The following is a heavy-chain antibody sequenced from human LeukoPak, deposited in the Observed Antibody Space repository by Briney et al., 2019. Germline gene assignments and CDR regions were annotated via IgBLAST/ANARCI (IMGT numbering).Heavy chain of an antibody. CDR1: GGSISSYY. Sequence: SETLSLTCTVSGGSISSYYWSWIRQPPGKGLEWIGYIYYSGSTNYNPSLKSRVTISVDTSKNQFSLKLSSVTAADTAVYYCARATTYYYDSSGYYFDYWGQGTLVTVSS. V-gene: IGHV4-59*01. CDR2: IYYSGST. CDR3: ARATTYYYDSSGYYFDY. D-gene: IGHD3-22*01. J-gene: IGHJ4*02.